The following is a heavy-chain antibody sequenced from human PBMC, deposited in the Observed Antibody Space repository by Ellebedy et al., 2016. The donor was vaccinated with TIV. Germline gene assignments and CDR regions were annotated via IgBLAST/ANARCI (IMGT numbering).Heavy chain of an antibody. V-gene: IGHV3-53*01. D-gene: IGHD4-17*01. CDR3: ATSEGGGDYSFDY. CDR1: GFTVSSNY. CDR2: IYSGGST. J-gene: IGHJ4*02. Sequence: PGGSLRLSCAASGFTVSSNYMSWVRQAPGKGLEWVSVIYSGGSTYYADSVKGRFTISRDNSKNTLYLQMNSLRAEDTAVYYCATSEGGGDYSFDYWGQGTLVTVSS.